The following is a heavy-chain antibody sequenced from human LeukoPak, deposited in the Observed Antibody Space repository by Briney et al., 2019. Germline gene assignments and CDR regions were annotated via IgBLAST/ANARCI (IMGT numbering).Heavy chain of an antibody. V-gene: IGHV4-39*07. Sequence: SETLSLTCTVSGGSINSSSYYWGWIRQPPGTGLAWIGSIYYSGSTYYNPSLKSRVTISVDTSKNQFSLKLSSVTAADSAVYYCARDREDYDFWSGYYYFDYWGQGTLVTVSS. CDR2: IYYSGST. CDR3: ARDREDYDFWSGYYYFDY. D-gene: IGHD3-3*01. CDR1: GGSINSSSYY. J-gene: IGHJ4*02.